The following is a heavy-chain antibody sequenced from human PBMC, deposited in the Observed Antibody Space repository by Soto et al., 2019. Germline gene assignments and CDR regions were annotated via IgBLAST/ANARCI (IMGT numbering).Heavy chain of an antibody. J-gene: IGHJ6*02. D-gene: IGHD3-10*02. CDR1: GGTFSSYA. Sequence: QVQLVQSGAEVKKPGSSVKVSCKASGGTFSSYAISWVRQAPGQGLEWMGGIIPIFGTANYAQKFQGRVTITADKSTSTAYMELGSLRSEDTGVYYCAGVRGVIIKGGGYYYGMDVWGQGTTVTVSS. CDR3: AGVRGVIIKGGGYYYGMDV. V-gene: IGHV1-69*06. CDR2: IIPIFGTA.